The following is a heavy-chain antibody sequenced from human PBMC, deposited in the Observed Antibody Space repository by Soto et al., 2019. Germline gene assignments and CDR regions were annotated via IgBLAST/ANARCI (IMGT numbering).Heavy chain of an antibody. V-gene: IGHV3-30*03. J-gene: IGHJ4*02. D-gene: IGHD5-12*01. CDR3: ARFRFYDPYFDY. CDR2: ISYDGSNK. Sequence: TGGSLRLSCAAPGFTFSSYCIPWGRPAPGKGLEWVAVISYDGSNKYYADSVKGRFTISRDNSKNTLYLQMNSLRAEDTAVYYCARFRFYDPYFDYWGQGTLVTVSS. CDR1: GFTFSSYC.